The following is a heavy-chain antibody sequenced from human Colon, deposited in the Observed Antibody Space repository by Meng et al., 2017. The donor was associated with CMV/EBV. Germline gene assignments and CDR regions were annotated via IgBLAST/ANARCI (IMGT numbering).Heavy chain of an antibody. CDR3: ARGRDSNGWYDY. CDR2: IPATGGST. J-gene: IGHJ4*02. D-gene: IGHD6-19*01. CDR1: GFTFNTYA. V-gene: IGHV3-23*01. Sequence: CAASGFTFNTYAMNWVRQAPGKGLEWVSGIPATGGSTYYADSVKGRFTISRDNSKNTLYLQMNSLRAEDTAVYYCARGRDSNGWYDYWGQGTLVNVSS.